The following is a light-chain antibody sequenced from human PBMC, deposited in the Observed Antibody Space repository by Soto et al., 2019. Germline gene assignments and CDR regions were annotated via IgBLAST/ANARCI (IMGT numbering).Light chain of an antibody. CDR2: DVS. CDR3: SSYTSSSSNYV. CDR1: SSDVGGYNY. J-gene: IGLJ1*01. V-gene: IGLV2-14*01. Sequence: QSVVTQPASVSGSPGQSITISCTGTSSDVGGYNYVSWYQQHPGKAPKLMIYDVSNRPSGVSNRFSGSKPGNTASLTISGLQAEDEADYYCSSYTSSSSNYVFGTGTKVTVL.